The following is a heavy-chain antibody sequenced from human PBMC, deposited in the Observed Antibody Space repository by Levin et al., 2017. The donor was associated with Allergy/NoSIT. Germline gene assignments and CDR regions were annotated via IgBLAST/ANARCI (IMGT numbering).Heavy chain of an antibody. D-gene: IGHD5-18*01. Sequence: GGSLRLSCAASGFTFSSYAMHWVRQAPGKGLEWVAVISYDGSNKYYADSVKGRFTISRDNSKNTLYLQMTSLRAEDTAVYYCARDSAVVGRIQLWGFDYWGQGTLVTVSS. CDR1: GFTFSSYA. CDR2: ISYDGSNK. V-gene: IGHV3-30-3*01. J-gene: IGHJ4*02. CDR3: ARDSAVVGRIQLWGFDY.